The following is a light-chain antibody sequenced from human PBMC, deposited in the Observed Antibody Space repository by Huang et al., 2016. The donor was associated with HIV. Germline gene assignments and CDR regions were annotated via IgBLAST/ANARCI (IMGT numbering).Light chain of an antibody. CDR2: KAS. Sequence: DIQMTQSPSTLSASVGDRVTITCRASQSISRGLAWYRQKPGKVPNLLIYKASSLESGVPSRFSGSGSGTEFTLTISSLQPDDFATYYCQQYNDFSFTFGPGTKVDIK. CDR3: QQYNDFSFT. J-gene: IGKJ3*01. V-gene: IGKV1-5*03. CDR1: QSISRG.